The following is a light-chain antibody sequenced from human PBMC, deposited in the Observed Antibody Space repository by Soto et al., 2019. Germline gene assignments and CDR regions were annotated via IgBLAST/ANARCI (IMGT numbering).Light chain of an antibody. J-gene: IGLJ1*01. CDR1: SSDVGAYIF. CDR3: VSFAGGTYV. Sequence: QSALTQPPSPSGSPGQSVTISCTGTSSDVGAYIFVSWYQQHPGKAPKLMLYDVNRRPPGVPDRFFGSKSGNTASLTVSGLQAEDEADYYCVSFAGGTYVFGTGTKLTVL. CDR2: DVN. V-gene: IGLV2-8*01.